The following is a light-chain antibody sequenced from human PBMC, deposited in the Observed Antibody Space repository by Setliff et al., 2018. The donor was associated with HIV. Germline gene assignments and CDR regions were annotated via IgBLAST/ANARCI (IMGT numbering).Light chain of an antibody. V-gene: IGKV3-20*01. CDR1: QSVTSNH. CDR3: QQYGSAPLT. Sequence: SPGTLSLSPGERATLSCRASQSVTSNHLAWYQQKPGQPPRFLIYEASIRATGIPDRFSGSGSGTDFTLVISRLEPEDFAVYYCQQYGSAPLTFGQGTRLEIK. J-gene: IGKJ5*01. CDR2: EAS.